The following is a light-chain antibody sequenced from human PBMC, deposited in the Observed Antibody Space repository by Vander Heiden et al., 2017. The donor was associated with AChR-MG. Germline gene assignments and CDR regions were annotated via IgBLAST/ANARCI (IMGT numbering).Light chain of an antibody. J-gene: IGLJ3*02. CDR1: SRNSGSNT. V-gene: IGLV1-44*01. CDR3: AAWDESLNGRV. Sequence: QSLPTQPRSASATHAQTVTISCSGSSRNSGSNTVNCYQQHPGTAPKLLIYRNNKRPSGVPDVFSGAKSGTSASLSISGLQSEDEADYYCAAWDESLNGRVFGGGTKLTVL. CDR2: RNN.